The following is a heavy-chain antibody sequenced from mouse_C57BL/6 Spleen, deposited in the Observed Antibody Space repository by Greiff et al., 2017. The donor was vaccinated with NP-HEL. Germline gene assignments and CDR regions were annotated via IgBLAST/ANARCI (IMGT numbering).Heavy chain of an antibody. V-gene: IGHV1-61*01. CDR1: GYTFTSYW. Sequence: VKLQQPGAELVRPGSSVKLSCKASGYTFTSYWMDWVKQRPGQGLEWIGNIYPSDSETHYNQKFKDKATLTVDKSSSTAYMQLSSLTSEDSAVYYCARGMVTRAMDYWGQGTSVTVSS. D-gene: IGHD2-3*01. CDR3: ARGMVTRAMDY. CDR2: IYPSDSET. J-gene: IGHJ4*01.